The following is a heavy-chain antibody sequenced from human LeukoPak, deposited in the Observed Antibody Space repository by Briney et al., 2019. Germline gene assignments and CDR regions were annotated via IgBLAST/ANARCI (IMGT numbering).Heavy chain of an antibody. CDR1: GGTFSSYA. CDR2: IIPIFGTA. D-gene: IGHD2-15*01. V-gene: IGHV1-69*13. J-gene: IGHJ3*02. Sequence: SVKVSCKASGGTFSSYAISWVRQAPGQGLEWMGGIIPIFGTANYAQKFQGRVTITADESTSTAYMELSSLRSEDTAVYYCARDLRQLLYAFEIWGQGTMVTVSS. CDR3: ARDLRQLLYAFEI.